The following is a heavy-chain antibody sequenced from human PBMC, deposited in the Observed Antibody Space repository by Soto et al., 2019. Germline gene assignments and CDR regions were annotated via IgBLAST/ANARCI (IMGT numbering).Heavy chain of an antibody. CDR2: IYTSGTT. V-gene: IGHV4-4*07. Sequence: ETLSLTCNVSGGSIRSYYWSWIRQPVGKALEWIGRIYTSGTTNYNPSLKSRATMLIDTSKNQFSLILSSVTAADTAVYYCAREGASGFGMDVWGQGTAVTVSS. D-gene: IGHD1-26*01. CDR3: AREGASGFGMDV. CDR1: GGSIRSYY. J-gene: IGHJ6*02.